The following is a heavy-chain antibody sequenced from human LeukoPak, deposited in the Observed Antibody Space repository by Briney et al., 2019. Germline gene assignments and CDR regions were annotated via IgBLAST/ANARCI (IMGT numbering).Heavy chain of an antibody. CDR3: ARAVDSSGYYYDTSGYYGMDV. CDR1: GYAFTNYG. Sequence: ASVKVSCKASGYAFTNYGITWVRQAPGQGLEWMGRIIPILGIANYAQKFQGRVTITADKSTSTAYMELSSLRSEDTAVYYCARAVDSSGYYYDTSGYYGMDVWGQGTTVTVSS. D-gene: IGHD3-22*01. CDR2: IIPILGIA. V-gene: IGHV1-69*04. J-gene: IGHJ6*02.